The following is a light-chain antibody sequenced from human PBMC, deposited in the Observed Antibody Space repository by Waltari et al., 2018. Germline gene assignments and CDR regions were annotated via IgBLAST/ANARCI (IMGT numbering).Light chain of an antibody. Sequence: IQMTQSPSSLSASVGDRVTITCRASQDISNAVAWYQQKVGRAPKLLIYATSKLERGFPARFSSRASGTTYRLTIDSLQSDDSAIYFCQQYFSVPLTFGGGSKIEI. V-gene: IGKV1-NL1*01. CDR2: ATS. J-gene: IGKJ4*01. CDR3: QQYFSVPLT. CDR1: QDISNA.